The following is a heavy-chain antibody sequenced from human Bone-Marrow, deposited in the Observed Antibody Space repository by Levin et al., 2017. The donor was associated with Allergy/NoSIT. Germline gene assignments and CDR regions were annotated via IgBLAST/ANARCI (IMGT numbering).Heavy chain of an antibody. CDR1: GFTFSSYG. Sequence: GGSLRLSCAASGFTFSSYGMHWVRQAPGKGLEWVAVIWYDGSNKYYADSVKGRFTISRDNSKNTLYLQMNSLRAEDTAVYYCARTPRGDYVPAYYFDYWGQGTLVTVSS. CDR3: ARTPRGDYVPAYYFDY. D-gene: IGHD4-17*01. J-gene: IGHJ4*02. CDR2: IWYDGSNK. V-gene: IGHV3-33*01.